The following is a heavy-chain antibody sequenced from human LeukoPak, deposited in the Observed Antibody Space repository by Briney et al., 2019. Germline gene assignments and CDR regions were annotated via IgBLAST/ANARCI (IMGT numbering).Heavy chain of an antibody. Sequence: GGSLRLSCAAYGFAVSRNYMTWVRQAPGKGLEWVSVLYGGGSAYYADSVEGRFTISRDNSKNTLSLQMNNLRTEDTAVYYCARGDSVYDYPYYYYLDVWGKGTPVTVSS. CDR1: GFAVSRNY. D-gene: IGHD5/OR15-5a*01. J-gene: IGHJ6*03. CDR3: ARGDSVYDYPYYYYLDV. CDR2: LYGGGSA. V-gene: IGHV3-66*02.